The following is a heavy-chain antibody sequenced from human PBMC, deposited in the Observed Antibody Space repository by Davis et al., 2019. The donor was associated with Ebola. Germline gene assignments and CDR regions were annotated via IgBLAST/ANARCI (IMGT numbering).Heavy chain of an antibody. CDR2: YYYTGTT. CDR3: ARGDSYYDPSGYYAGPEAPDH. D-gene: IGHD3-22*01. J-gene: IGHJ4*02. V-gene: IGHV4-30-4*07. CDR1: GGFVSSGGYS. Sequence: MPSETLSLICGVSGGFVSSGGYSWSWIRQPPGKGLEWIGHYYYTGTTHYNPSLKSRVTISVDTSKNQFSLKLSSVTAADTAVYYCARGDSYYDPSGYYAGPEAPDHWGQGTLVSVSS.